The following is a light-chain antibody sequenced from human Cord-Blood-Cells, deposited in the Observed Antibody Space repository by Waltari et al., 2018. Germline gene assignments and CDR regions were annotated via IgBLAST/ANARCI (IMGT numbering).Light chain of an antibody. CDR3: QQANSFPLT. J-gene: IGKJ4*01. CDR1: QGISSW. Sequence: DIQMTQSPSSVSASVGDRVTSTCRASQGISSWLAWYQQKPGKAPKLLFYAASSLQSGVASRFSGSGSGTDCALTLSSLQPEDVATYYGQQANSFPLTFGGGTKVEIK. CDR2: AAS. V-gene: IGKV1-12*01.